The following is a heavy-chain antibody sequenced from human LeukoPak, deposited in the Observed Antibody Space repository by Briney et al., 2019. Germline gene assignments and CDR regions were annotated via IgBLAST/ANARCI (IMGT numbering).Heavy chain of an antibody. CDR2: IKRKSDGGTT. J-gene: IGHJ4*02. V-gene: IGHV3-15*01. D-gene: IGHD3-22*01. CDR3: TRATGYYYDV. Sequence: GGSLRLSCAASGFTFSNAWMSWVRQAPGKGLEWVGRIKRKSDGGTTDYAAPVKGRFTISRDDSKSIAYLQMNSLKTEDTAVYYCTRATGYYYDVWGQGTLVTVSS. CDR1: GFTFSNAW.